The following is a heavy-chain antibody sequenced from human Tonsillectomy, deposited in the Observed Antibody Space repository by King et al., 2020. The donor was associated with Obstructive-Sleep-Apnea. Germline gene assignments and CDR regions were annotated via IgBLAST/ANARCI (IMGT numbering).Heavy chain of an antibody. J-gene: IGHJ6*02. D-gene: IGHD1-14*01. CDR3: ARALRNPPPPLDPYYYGMDV. Sequence: QLQESGPGLVKPSQTLSLTCAVSGGSISSGGYSWSWIRQPPGKGLEWIGYIYYSGSTYYNPSLKSRVTISVDTSKNQFSLKLSSVTAADTAVYYCARALRNPPPPLDPYYYGMDVWGQGTTVTVSS. CDR1: GGSISSGGYS. V-gene: IGHV4-30-4*07. CDR2: IYYSGST.